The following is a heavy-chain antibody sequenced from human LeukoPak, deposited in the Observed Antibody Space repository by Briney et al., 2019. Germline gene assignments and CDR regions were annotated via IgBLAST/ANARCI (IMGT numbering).Heavy chain of an antibody. CDR1: GFSFSDAR. D-gene: IGHD3-22*01. Sequence: GGSLRLSCAASGFSFSDARMSWVRQAPGKGLVWVSRINSDGSTTSYAASVKGRFTISRDTAKNTLYLQMNSLRAEDTAVYYCARGHHYYDSSAYYYWGQGTLVTVSS. CDR3: ARGHHYYDSSAYYY. CDR2: INSDGSTT. J-gene: IGHJ4*02. V-gene: IGHV3-74*01.